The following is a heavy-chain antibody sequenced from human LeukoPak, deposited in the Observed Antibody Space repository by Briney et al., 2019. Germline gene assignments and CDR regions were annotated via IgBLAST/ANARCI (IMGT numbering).Heavy chain of an antibody. CDR2: INGNGAAT. V-gene: IGHV3-23*01. Sequence: PGRSLRLSCVASGFTFNNYAMHWVRQAPGKGLEWFSTINGNGAATYYADSFKGRFLISRDDSKSTVYLRMNKLRVEDSGLYYCANGLAASGNFLLRDYYYFIDVWGKGTTVIVS. CDR3: ANGLAASGNFLLRDYYYFIDV. J-gene: IGHJ6*03. CDR1: GFTFNNYA. D-gene: IGHD1-26*01.